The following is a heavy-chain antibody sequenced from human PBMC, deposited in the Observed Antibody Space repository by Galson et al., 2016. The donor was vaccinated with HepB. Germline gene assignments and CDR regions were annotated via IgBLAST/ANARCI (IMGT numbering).Heavy chain of an antibody. Sequence: TLSLTCNVSGDSITSGFYYWSWIRQPAGKGLESIGRAHISGYTDYSPSLKSRVTISTDTSKNQFSLQLSSVTAADTAAYYCARIVVVASTYALDLWGQGTMVIVSS. CDR2: AHISGYT. CDR1: GDSITSGFYY. CDR3: ARIVVVASTYALDL. J-gene: IGHJ3*01. D-gene: IGHD2-15*01. V-gene: IGHV4-61*02.